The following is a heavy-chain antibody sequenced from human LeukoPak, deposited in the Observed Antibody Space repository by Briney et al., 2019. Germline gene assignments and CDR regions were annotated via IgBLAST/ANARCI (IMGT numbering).Heavy chain of an antibody. CDR2: IYYSGST. CDR1: GGSISSGDYY. CDR3: ARDGTIAAAGTFLGSWFDP. V-gene: IGHV4-30-4*02. Sequence: SETLSLTCTVSGGSISSGDYYWSWIRQPPGKGLEWIGYIYYSGSTYYNPSLKSRVTISVDTSKNQFSLKLSSVTAADTAVYYCARDGTIAAAGTFLGSWFDPWGQGTLVTVSS. J-gene: IGHJ5*02. D-gene: IGHD6-13*01.